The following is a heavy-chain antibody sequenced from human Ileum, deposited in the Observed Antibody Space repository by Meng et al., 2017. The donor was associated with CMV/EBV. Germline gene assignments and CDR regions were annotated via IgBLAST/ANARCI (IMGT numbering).Heavy chain of an antibody. Sequence: GESLKISCKGSGYSFTNYWIGWVRQLPGKGLEWVSVIYSGGSTYYADSVKGRFTISRDNSKNTLYLQMNSLRAEDTAVYYCASSLVHDYSNYEGYYYYGMDVWGQGTTVTVSS. CDR3: ASSLVHDYSNYEGYYYYGMDV. CDR1: GYSFTNYW. J-gene: IGHJ6*02. V-gene: IGHV3-66*02. CDR2: IYSGGST. D-gene: IGHD4-11*01.